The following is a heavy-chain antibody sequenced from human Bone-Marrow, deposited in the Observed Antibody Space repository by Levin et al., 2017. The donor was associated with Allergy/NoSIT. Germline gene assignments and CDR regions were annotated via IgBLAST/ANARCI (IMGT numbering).Heavy chain of an antibody. CDR1: GFTFTNYA. D-gene: IGHD5-24*01. CDR3: AGHERDDYNYYDY. Sequence: PGESLKISCAASGFTFTNYAMGWVRQAPGKGLEWVSTISGSNGDTFYADSVKGRFTISRDNSKNTLYLQMNSLRAEDTAVYYCAGHERDDYNYYDYWGQGTLVTVSS. J-gene: IGHJ4*02. V-gene: IGHV3-23*01. CDR2: ISGSNGDT.